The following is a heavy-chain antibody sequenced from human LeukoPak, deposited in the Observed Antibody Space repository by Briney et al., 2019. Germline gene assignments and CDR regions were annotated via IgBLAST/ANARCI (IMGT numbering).Heavy chain of an antibody. V-gene: IGHV3-30-3*02. J-gene: IGHJ4*02. CDR3: AKLMRITIFGVVIPPIDY. CDR1: GFTFSSYA. CDR2: ISYDGSNK. Sequence: GRSLRLSCAASGFTFSSYAMHWVRQAPGKGLEWVAVISYDGSNKYYADSVKGRFTISRDNSKNTLYLQMNSLRAEDTAVYYCAKLMRITIFGVVIPPIDYWGQGTLVTVSS. D-gene: IGHD3-3*01.